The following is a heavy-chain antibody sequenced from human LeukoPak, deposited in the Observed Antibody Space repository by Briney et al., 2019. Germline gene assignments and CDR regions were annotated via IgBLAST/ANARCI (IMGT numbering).Heavy chain of an antibody. CDR3: VSSGSSWNDY. J-gene: IGHJ4*02. Sequence: SETLSLTCAVHGGSLSYYYWSWIRQPPGKGLEWIGEINHSGSTNNNPSLKSRVTISVDTSKNQFSLNLNSVTAADTAVYYCVSSGSSWNDYWGQGTLVTVSS. CDR1: GGSLSYYY. D-gene: IGHD6-13*01. CDR2: INHSGST. V-gene: IGHV4-34*01.